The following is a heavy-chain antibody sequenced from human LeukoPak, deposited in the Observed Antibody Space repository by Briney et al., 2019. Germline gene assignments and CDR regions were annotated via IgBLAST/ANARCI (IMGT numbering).Heavy chain of an antibody. D-gene: IGHD3-3*01. J-gene: IGHJ5*02. CDR2: IYYSGST. CDR3: ARVRAGAYYDFWSGPTGFDP. Sequence: PSETLSLTCTVSGGSISSYYWSWIRQPPGKGLEWIGYIYYSGSTNYNPSLKSRVTISVDTSKNQFSLKLSSVTAADTAVYYCARVRAGAYYDFWSGPTGFDPRGQGTLVTVSS. CDR1: GGSISSYY. V-gene: IGHV4-59*01.